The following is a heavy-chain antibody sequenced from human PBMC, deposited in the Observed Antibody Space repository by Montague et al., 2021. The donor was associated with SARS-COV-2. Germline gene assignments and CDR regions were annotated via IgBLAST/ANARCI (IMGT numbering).Heavy chain of an antibody. CDR3: ARLGDGVVPSPILGVGPYYSYYYMDV. V-gene: IGHV4-34*01. D-gene: IGHD3-10*01. CDR1: GGSFSTYS. CDR2: IHHGSST. J-gene: IGHJ6*03. Sequence: SETLSLTCAVHGGSFSTYSWYWIRQPPGNGLEWIGEIHHGSSTNYNPSLKSRVTISADTSKNQFSLKLTSVAATDTAVYYCARLGDGVVPSPILGVGPYYSYYYMDVWGKGTTVTVSS.